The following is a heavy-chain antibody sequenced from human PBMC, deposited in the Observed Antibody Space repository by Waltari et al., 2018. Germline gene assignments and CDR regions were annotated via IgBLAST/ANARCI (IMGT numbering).Heavy chain of an antibody. D-gene: IGHD6-13*01. J-gene: IGHJ4*02. CDR1: GTSISTYY. V-gene: IGHV4-59*01. CDR3: ARTSGAAAGKFDY. Sequence: QVQLQESGPGLVKPSATLSLTCTVSGTSISTYYWTWIRQPPGKGLEWIGYISDSGSTSYNPSLKSRVTISGDTSKNHFSLKLSSVTAADTAVYYCARTSGAAAGKFDYWGQGTLVTVSS. CDR2: ISDSGST.